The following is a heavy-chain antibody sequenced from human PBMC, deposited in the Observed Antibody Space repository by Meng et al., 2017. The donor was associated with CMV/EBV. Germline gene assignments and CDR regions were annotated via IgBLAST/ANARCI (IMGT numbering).Heavy chain of an antibody. CDR1: GFTVSSNY. V-gene: IGHV3-53*01. Sequence: ETLSLTCAASGFTVSSNYMSWVRQAPGKGLEWVSVIYSGGSTYYADSVKGRFTISRDNAKNSLYLQMNSLRAEDTAVYYCARAPSGVVPAAINYWGQGTLVTVSS. D-gene: IGHD2-2*02. CDR3: ARAPSGVVPAAINY. CDR2: IYSGGST. J-gene: IGHJ4*02.